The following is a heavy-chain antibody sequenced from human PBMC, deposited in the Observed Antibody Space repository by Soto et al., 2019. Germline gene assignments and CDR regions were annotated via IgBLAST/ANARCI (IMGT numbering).Heavy chain of an antibody. V-gene: IGHV3-74*01. J-gene: IGHJ6*02. CDR2: IKSDGRST. Sequence: EVQLVESGGGLVQPGGSLRLSCAGSGFTFSSYWMHWVRQAPGKGLVWVSRIKSDGRSTSYADSVKGRFTISRDNAENTVYLHMNSLRAEDTAVYYCARGIPNVYGTDVWGQGTSVTVSS. D-gene: IGHD5-18*01. CDR1: GFTFSSYW. CDR3: ARGIPNVYGTDV.